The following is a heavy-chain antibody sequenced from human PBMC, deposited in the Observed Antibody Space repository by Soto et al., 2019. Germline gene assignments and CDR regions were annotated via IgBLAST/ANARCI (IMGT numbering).Heavy chain of an antibody. CDR3: ARDPVYYVEGGGGFDP. CDR2: IYYSGST. Sequence: QVQLQESGPGLVKPSETLSLTCTVSGGSISSYYWSWIRQPPGKGLEWIGYIYYSGSTNYNPSLKRRVTISVDTSKTKFSLKLSSVTAADTAVYYCARDPVYYVEGGGGFDPWGQGTLVTVSS. J-gene: IGHJ5*02. CDR1: GGSISSYY. D-gene: IGHD3-16*01. V-gene: IGHV4-59*01.